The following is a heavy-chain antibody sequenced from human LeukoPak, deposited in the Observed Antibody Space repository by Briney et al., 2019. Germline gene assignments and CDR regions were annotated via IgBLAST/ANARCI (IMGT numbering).Heavy chain of an antibody. CDR2: IKQDGSEK. CDR1: GFSFSGYA. D-gene: IGHD4-17*01. J-gene: IGHJ4*02. Sequence: GGSLRLSCVGSGFSFSGYAINWVRQAPGKGLEWVANIKQDGSEKYYVDSLKGRFTISRDNAKNSLYLQMNSLRAEDTAVYYCARDLEYYGDYVRYFDYWGQGTLVTVSS. V-gene: IGHV3-7*01. CDR3: ARDLEYYGDYVRYFDY.